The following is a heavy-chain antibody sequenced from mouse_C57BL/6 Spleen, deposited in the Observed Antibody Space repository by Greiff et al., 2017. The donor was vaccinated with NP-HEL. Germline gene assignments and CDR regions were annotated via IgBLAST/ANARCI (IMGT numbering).Heavy chain of an antibody. D-gene: IGHD4-1*01. CDR3: ARDWDRFAY. V-gene: IGHV5-4*01. CDR2: ISDGGSYT. CDR1: GFTFSSYA. J-gene: IGHJ3*01. Sequence: EVQRVESGGGLVKPGGSLKLSYAASGFTFSSYAMSWVRQTPEKRLEWVATISDGGSYTYYPDNVKGRFTISRDNAKNNLYLQMSHLKSEDTAMYYCARDWDRFAYWGQGTLVTVSA.